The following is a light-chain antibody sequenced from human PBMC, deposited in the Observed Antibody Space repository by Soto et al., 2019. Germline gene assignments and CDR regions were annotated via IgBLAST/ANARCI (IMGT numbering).Light chain of an antibody. CDR3: QLYFNSLYT. CDR1: QSVSSNY. CDR2: GAS. Sequence: ENVLTQSPDTLSLSPGERATLSCRASQSVSSNYFAWYQQHSGQAPTLLIYGASSRATGIPDRFSGSGSATEFTLTISRLEPEDFAVYYCQLYFNSLYTFSQGTKLEIK. J-gene: IGKJ2*01. V-gene: IGKV3-20*01.